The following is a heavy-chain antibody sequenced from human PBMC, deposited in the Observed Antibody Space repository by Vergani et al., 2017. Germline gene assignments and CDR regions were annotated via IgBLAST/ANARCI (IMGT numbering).Heavy chain of an antibody. V-gene: IGHV3-33*01. J-gene: IGHJ6*03. D-gene: IGHD2-8*01. Sequence: QVQLEESGGGVVQPGRSLRLSCAGSGFTLSSHAMHWVRQAPGKGLEWVAFIWYDGSKEYYADSVKGRFTISRDNSKNTLYLQMNNLRAADTAVYYCARSGYCAHGVCYMTYYYYIDVWRKGTAVTVSS. CDR3: ARSGYCAHGVCYMTYYYYIDV. CDR2: IWYDGSKE. CDR1: GFTLSSHA.